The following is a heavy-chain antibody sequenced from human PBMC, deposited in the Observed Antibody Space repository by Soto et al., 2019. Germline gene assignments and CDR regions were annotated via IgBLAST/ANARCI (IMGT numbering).Heavy chain of an antibody. V-gene: IGHV3-48*02. D-gene: IGHD6-13*01. CDR2: ISSSSRSI. Sequence: EVQLVESGGGLVQPGGSLRLSCEASGFTFSNYYMTWVRQAPGKGLEWVSYISSSSRSIDYADSVQGRFAISRDNAKSSLYLQMNSLRDEDTAVYYCARRYSSTSRTMDVWGQGTTVTVSS. CDR3: ARRYSSTSRTMDV. J-gene: IGHJ6*02. CDR1: GFTFSNYY.